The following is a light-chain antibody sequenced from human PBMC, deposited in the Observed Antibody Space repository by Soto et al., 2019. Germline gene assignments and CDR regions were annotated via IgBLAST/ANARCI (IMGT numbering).Light chain of an antibody. CDR1: QSVSSN. Sequence: EIVMTQSPATLSVSPGERATLSCRASQSVSSNLAWYQQKNGQAPRLLIYGASTRATGIPARFSGSGSETEFTLTISSLQSEDFAVYYCQLYTNWPPLTFGGGTKVEIK. V-gene: IGKV3-15*01. CDR2: GAS. CDR3: QLYTNWPPLT. J-gene: IGKJ4*01.